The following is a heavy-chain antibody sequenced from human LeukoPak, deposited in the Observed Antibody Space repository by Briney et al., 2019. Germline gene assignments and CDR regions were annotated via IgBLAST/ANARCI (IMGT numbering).Heavy chain of an antibody. J-gene: IGHJ3*02. CDR1: GFSFSSYA. CDR3: VKRTVGAGFDI. D-gene: IGHD4-11*01. V-gene: IGHV3-30-3*02. Sequence: GGSLRLSCAASGFSFSSYAMHWVRQAPGKGLEWVALIPYDGNNKYYADSVNGRFTISRDNSKNTLYLQMNSLRAEDTAVHYCVKRTVGAGFDIWGQGTMVTVSS. CDR2: IPYDGNNK.